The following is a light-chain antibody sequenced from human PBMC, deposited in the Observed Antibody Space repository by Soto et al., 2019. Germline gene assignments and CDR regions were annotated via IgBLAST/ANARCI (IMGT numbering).Light chain of an antibody. J-gene: IGLJ1*01. V-gene: IGLV1-40*01. CDR2: GNN. CDR1: SSNIGAAYD. CDR3: QSYDSSLSSYV. Sequence: QSVLTQPPSMSGAPGQRVTISCTGSSSNIGAAYDVHWYQHLPGTAPTLLIYGNNNRPSGVPDRFSGTKSGNSASLAITGLQAGDEADYYCQSYDSSLSSYVFGTGSKVTVL.